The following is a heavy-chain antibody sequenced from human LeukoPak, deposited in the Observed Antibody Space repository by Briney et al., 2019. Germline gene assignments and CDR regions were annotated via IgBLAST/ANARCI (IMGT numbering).Heavy chain of an antibody. CDR1: GGSISSSSYY. J-gene: IGHJ5*02. Sequence: SETLSLTCTVSGGSISSSSYYWGWIRQPPWKGLGWIGTIYYGGSNNYNPSLKSRVTISVDTSKNQFSLNLSSVTAADTAVYYCASGNWNDFNWFDPWGQGTLVTVSS. D-gene: IGHD1-1*01. V-gene: IGHV4-39*07. CDR2: IYYGGSN. CDR3: ASGNWNDFNWFDP.